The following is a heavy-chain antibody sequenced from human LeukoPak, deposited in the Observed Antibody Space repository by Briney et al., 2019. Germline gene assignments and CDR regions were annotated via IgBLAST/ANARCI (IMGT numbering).Heavy chain of an antibody. CDR3: AREVPAAIRDWFDP. CDR1: GYTFTGYY. Sequence: ASVKVSCKASGYTFTGYYMHWVRQAPGQGLEWMGWINPNSGGTNYAQKFQGRVTMTRDTSISTAYMELSRLRSDDTAVYYCAREVPAAIRDWFDPWGQGTLVIVSS. V-gene: IGHV1-2*02. J-gene: IGHJ5*02. CDR2: INPNSGGT. D-gene: IGHD2-2*01.